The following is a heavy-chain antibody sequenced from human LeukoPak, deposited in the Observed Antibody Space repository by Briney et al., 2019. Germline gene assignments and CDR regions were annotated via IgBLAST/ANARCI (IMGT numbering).Heavy chain of an antibody. CDR3: ARGGNRAARLSY. CDR2: IYYSGST. Sequence: SETLSLTCTVSGGSISSYYWSWIRQPPGKGLEWIGYIYYSGSTNYNPSLKSRVTISVDTSKNQFSLKLSSVTAADTAVYYCARGGNRAARLSYWGPGTLVTVSS. J-gene: IGHJ4*02. V-gene: IGHV4-59*01. D-gene: IGHD6-6*01. CDR1: GGSISSYY.